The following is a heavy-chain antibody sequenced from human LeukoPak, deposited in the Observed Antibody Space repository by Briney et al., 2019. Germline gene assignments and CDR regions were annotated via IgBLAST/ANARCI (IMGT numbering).Heavy chain of an antibody. Sequence: GGSLRLSCAASGFTFSTYTMNWVRQAPGKGLEWVSSISSSSSYIYYADSVKGRFTISRDNDKNSLYLQMNSLRAEDTAVYYCARVEDYDILTGFDYWGQGTLVTVSS. CDR3: ARVEDYDILTGFDY. CDR1: GFTFSTYT. V-gene: IGHV3-21*01. J-gene: IGHJ4*02. CDR2: ISSSSSYI. D-gene: IGHD3-9*01.